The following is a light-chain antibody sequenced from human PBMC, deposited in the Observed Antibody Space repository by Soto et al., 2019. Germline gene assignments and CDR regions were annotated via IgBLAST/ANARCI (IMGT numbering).Light chain of an antibody. Sequence: QSALAQPASVSGSPGQSITISCTGTSSDVGAYNYVSWYQHHPGGAPRLIIYEVSNRPSGVSNRFSGSKSGNTASLRISGLQSEDEADYYCNSSTTTSERVFGSWTKVTVL. CDR2: EVS. CDR1: SSDVGAYNY. V-gene: IGLV2-14*01. CDR3: NSSTTTSERV. J-gene: IGLJ1*01.